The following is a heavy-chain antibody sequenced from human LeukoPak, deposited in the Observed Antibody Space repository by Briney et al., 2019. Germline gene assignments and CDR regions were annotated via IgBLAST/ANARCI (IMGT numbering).Heavy chain of an antibody. CDR2: IYSDAST. D-gene: IGHD3-16*01. CDR1: GFTVTSNY. CDR3: ARPNYVWRTYRGAIDV. J-gene: IGHJ6*02. Sequence: GGSLRLSCAASGFTVTSNYMSWVRQAPGKGLEWVSDIYSDASTYYADSVKGRFTISRHNSKNTLYLQMNSLRTEDTALYYCARPNYVWRTYRGAIDVWGQGTTVTVSS. V-gene: IGHV3-53*04.